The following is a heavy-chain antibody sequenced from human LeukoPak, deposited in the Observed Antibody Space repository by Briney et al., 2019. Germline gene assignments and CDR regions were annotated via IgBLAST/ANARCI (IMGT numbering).Heavy chain of an antibody. CDR2: INQDGGEI. V-gene: IGHV3-7*01. CDR1: GFTFSSSW. D-gene: IGHD3-10*01. J-gene: IGHJ6*03. CDR3: ARDRGYYYMDV. Sequence: GGPLRLSCAASGFTFSSSWMTWVRQAPGKGLEWVASINQDGGEIHYVDSVKGRFTISRDNAKNSLYLQMNSLRAEDTAVYYCARDRGYYYMDVWGKGTTVTVSS.